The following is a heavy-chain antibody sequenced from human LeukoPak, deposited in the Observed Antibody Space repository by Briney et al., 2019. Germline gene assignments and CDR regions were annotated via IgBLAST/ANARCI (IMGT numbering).Heavy chain of an antibody. Sequence: EASVKVSCKASGYTFTSYAMHWVRQAPGQRLEWMGWINAGNGNTKYSQKFQGRVTITRDTSASTAYMELSSLRSEDTAVYYCARDTSVLELRKYYFDYWGREPWSPSPQ. V-gene: IGHV1-3*01. CDR3: ARDTSVLELRKYYFDY. CDR1: GYTFTSYA. CDR2: INAGNGNT. J-gene: IGHJ4*02. D-gene: IGHD1-7*01.